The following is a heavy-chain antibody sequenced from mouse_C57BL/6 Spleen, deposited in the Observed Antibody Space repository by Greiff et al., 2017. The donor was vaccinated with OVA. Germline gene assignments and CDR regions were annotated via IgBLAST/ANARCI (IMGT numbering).Heavy chain of an antibody. CDR1: GYAFSSSW. J-gene: IGHJ3*01. CDR2: IYPGDGDT. Sequence: VQLQQSGPELVKPGASVKISCKASGYAFSSSWMNWVKQRPGKGLEWIGRIYPGDGDTNYNGKFKGKATLTADKSSSTAYMQLSSLTSVDSAVYFCARTGEFAYWGQGTLVTVSA. V-gene: IGHV1-82*01. CDR3: ARTGEFAY.